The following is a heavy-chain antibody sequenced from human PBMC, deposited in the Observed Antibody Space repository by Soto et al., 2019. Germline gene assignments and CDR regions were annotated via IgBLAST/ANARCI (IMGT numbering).Heavy chain of an antibody. CDR1: GFTFSSYG. D-gene: IGHD6-13*01. CDR2: ISGSGGST. Sequence: PVGSLRLSCAASGFTFSSYGMHWVRQAPGKGLEWVSAISGSGGSTYYADSVKGRFTISRDNSKNTLYLQMNSLRAEDTAVYYCAKARIAPNWFDPWGQGTLVTVSS. V-gene: IGHV3-23*01. J-gene: IGHJ5*02. CDR3: AKARIAPNWFDP.